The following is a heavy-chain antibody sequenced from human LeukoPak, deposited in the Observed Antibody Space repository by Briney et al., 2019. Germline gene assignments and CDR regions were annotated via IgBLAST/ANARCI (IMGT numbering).Heavy chain of an antibody. Sequence: PSETLSLTCTVSGGSISSSSYYWGWIRQPPGKGLEWIGSIYYSGSTNYNPSLKSRVTISVDTSKNQFSLKLSSVTAAGTAVYYCARGGSQKNNIVVVPAAYYFDYWGQGTLVTVSS. J-gene: IGHJ4*02. CDR1: GGSISSSSYY. CDR3: ARGGSQKNNIVVVPAAYYFDY. CDR2: IYYSGST. V-gene: IGHV4-39*07. D-gene: IGHD2-2*01.